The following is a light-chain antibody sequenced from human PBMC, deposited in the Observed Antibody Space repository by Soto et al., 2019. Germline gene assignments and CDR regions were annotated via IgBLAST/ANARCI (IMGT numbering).Light chain of an antibody. CDR3: QSYDSTLSARYV. CDR1: SSNIGAGYD. Sequence: QSVLTQPPSVSGAPGQRVTIACTGSSSNIGAGYDVHWYRHFPGAAPKLLLFRSSHRPSGVPDRFSGFTSGTSASLAITGLQAEDEGDYYCQSYDSTLSARYVFGTGTKLTVL. V-gene: IGLV1-40*01. J-gene: IGLJ1*01. CDR2: RSS.